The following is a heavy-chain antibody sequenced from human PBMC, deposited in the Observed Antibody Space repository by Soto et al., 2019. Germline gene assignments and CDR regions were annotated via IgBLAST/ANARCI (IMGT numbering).Heavy chain of an antibody. CDR3: ARGIAVAGGFDY. CDR2: IYYSGST. CDR1: GGSISSSSYY. D-gene: IGHD6-19*01. V-gene: IGHV4-39*01. J-gene: IGHJ4*02. Sequence: PSETLSLTCTVSGGSISSSSYYWGWIRQPPGKGLEWIGSIYYSGSTYYNPSLKSRVTISVDTSKNQFSLKLSSVTAADTAVYYCARGIAVAGGFDYWGQGTLVTVSS.